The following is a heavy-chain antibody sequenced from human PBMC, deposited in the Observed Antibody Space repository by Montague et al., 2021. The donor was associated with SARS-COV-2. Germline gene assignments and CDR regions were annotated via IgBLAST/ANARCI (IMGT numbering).Heavy chain of an antibody. CDR3: AKGGVVVVAATDLDY. CDR2: ISLSGGST. CDR1: GFTFSTFA. V-gene: IGHV3-23*01. Sequence: SRRLSCAASGFTFSTFAMSWVRQAPGKGLEWVSAISLSGGSTCYADSVKGRFTTSRDNSKNTLFLQMNSLRAEDTAVYYCAKGGVVVVAATDLDYWGQGTLVTVSS. J-gene: IGHJ4*02. D-gene: IGHD2-15*01.